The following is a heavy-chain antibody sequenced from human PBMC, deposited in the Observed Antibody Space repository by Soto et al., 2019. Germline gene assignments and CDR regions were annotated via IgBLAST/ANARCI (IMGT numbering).Heavy chain of an antibody. D-gene: IGHD3-16*01. CDR1: GFTFSSYG. CDR3: ASLRLEEPIDY. Sequence: QVQLVESGGGVVQPGRSLRLSCTASGFTFSSYGMHWVRQAPGKGLEWVAVIWYDGSNKYYADSVKGRFTISRDNSKNMLYLQMNSLRAEDTAVYYSASLRLEEPIDYWGQGTLVTVSS. CDR2: IWYDGSNK. J-gene: IGHJ4*02. V-gene: IGHV3-33*01.